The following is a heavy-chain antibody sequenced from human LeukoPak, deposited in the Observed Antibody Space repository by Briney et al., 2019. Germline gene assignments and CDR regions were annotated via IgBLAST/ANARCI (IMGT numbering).Heavy chain of an antibody. CDR3: AKARWEPNFDY. Sequence: GGSLRLSCAASGFTLDDYAMHWGRQGPGKSLEWVSLINENGDIAYYGDSVRGRFTVSRDNAKNSLYLQMNSLTTEDTALYYCAKARWEPNFDYWGQGTLVTVSS. CDR1: GFTLDDYA. J-gene: IGHJ4*02. V-gene: IGHV3-43*02. CDR2: INENGDIA. D-gene: IGHD1-26*01.